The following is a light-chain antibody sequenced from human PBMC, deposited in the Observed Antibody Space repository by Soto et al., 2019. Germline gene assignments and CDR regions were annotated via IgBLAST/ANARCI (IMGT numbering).Light chain of an antibody. V-gene: IGLV2-23*01. Sequence: QSALTQPASVSGSPGQSITISCTGTSSDVGSYNLVSRYQQHPGKAPKLMIYEGSKRPSRVSNRFSGSKSGNTASLTISGLQAEDEADYYCCSYAGRWVFGNGTKRTVL. CDR2: EGS. CDR1: SSDVGSYNL. CDR3: CSYAGRWV. J-gene: IGLJ1*01.